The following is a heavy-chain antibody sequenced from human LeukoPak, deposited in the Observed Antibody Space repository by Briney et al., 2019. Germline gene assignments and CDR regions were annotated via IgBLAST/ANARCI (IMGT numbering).Heavy chain of an antibody. V-gene: IGHV3-23*01. D-gene: IGHD3-22*01. CDR1: GSTFSSYA. Sequence: GGSLRLSCAASGSTFSSYAMSWVRQAPGKGLEWVSAISGSGGSTYYADSVKGRFTISRDNSKNTLYLQMNSLRAEDTAVYYCAKDRPPKTYYYDSSGYYYDAFDIWGQGTMVTVSS. CDR2: ISGSGGST. J-gene: IGHJ3*02. CDR3: AKDRPPKTYYYDSSGYYYDAFDI.